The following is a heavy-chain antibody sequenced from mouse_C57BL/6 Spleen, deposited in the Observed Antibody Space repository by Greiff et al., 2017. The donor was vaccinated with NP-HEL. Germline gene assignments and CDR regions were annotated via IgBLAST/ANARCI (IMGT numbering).Heavy chain of an antibody. D-gene: IGHD1-1*01. V-gene: IGHV5-16*01. CDR2: INYDGSST. Sequence: EVMLVESEGGLVQPGSSMKLSCTASGFTFSDYYMAWVRQVPEKGLEWVANINYDGSSTYYLDSLKSRFIISRDNAKNILYLQMSSLKSEDTATYYCARDRTYYYGSSSYYAMDYWGQGTSVTVSS. CDR1: GFTFSDYY. CDR3: ARDRTYYYGSSSYYAMDY. J-gene: IGHJ4*01.